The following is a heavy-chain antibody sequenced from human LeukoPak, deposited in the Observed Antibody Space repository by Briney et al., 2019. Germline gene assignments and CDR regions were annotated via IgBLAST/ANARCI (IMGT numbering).Heavy chain of an antibody. CDR1: GGSVSSGSYY. CDR3: ARVNYYDSSGYYPYAFDI. Sequence: SETLSLTCTVSGGSVSSGSYYWSWIRQPPGKGLEWIVYIYYSGSTNYNPSLKSRVTISVDTSKNQFSLKLSSVTAADTAVYYCARVNYYDSSGYYPYAFDIWGQGTMVTVSS. D-gene: IGHD3-22*01. J-gene: IGHJ3*02. V-gene: IGHV4-61*01. CDR2: IYYSGST.